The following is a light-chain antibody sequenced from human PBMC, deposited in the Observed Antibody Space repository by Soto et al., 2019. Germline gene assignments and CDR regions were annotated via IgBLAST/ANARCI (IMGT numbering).Light chain of an antibody. CDR1: SGHNSYA. CDR2: LNSDSSH. J-gene: IGLJ1*01. Sequence: QPVLTQSPSASASLGASVKLTCTLSSGHNSYAIAWHQQHPEKGPRYLMHLNSDSSHIKGDGIPDRFSGSSSGAERYLTISSLQSEDEADYYCQSFDSSLRAYVFGSGTKVTVL. CDR3: QSFDSSLRAYV. V-gene: IGLV4-69*01.